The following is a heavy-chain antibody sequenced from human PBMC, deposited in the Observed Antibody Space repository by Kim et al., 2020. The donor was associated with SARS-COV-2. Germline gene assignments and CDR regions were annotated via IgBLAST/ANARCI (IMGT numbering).Heavy chain of an antibody. CDR1: GGSISGSPYY. V-gene: IGHV4-39*01. CDR2: IYYSGNI. Sequence: SETLSLTCTVSGGSISGSPYYWGWIRQPPGKGLQWIGSIYYSGNIYYNPSLNSRVTISLDSSKNQFSLMLTSVTAADTAVYYCARHVGDYVWRSYRWGYWGQGTLVTVSS. CDR3: ARHVGDYVWRSYRWGY. J-gene: IGHJ4*02. D-gene: IGHD3-16*02.